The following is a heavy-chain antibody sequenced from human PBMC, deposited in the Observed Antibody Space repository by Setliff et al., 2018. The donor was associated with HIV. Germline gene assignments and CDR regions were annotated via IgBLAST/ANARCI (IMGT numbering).Heavy chain of an antibody. CDR1: GDSITSDNFF. V-gene: IGHV4-31*01. D-gene: IGHD6-19*01. CDR2: IYFSGSV. J-gene: IGHJ4*02. Sequence: PSETLSLTCTVSGDSITSDNFFWTWIRQNPGKGLEWIGYIYFSGSVTSNPSLKSPLSISIDTSKNQFYLNLRSVTAADTAVYYCARHDGGGWYVRVLATSFDYWGQGTLVTVSS. CDR3: ARHDGGGWYVRVLATSFDY.